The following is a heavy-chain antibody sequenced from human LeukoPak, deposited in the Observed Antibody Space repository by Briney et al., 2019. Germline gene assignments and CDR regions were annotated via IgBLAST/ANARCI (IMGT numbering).Heavy chain of an antibody. D-gene: IGHD2-21*01. V-gene: IGHV4-4*07. Sequence: SVTLSLTCTGSGGSISSYYWGWIRQPAGKGLEWIGRMYTSGGTNYNYNPSLKSRVTMSVDTSKNQFSLKLSSVTAADTAVYYCARDPNSALWGQGTLVTVSS. CDR3: ARDPNSAL. J-gene: IGHJ4*02. CDR1: GGSISSYY. CDR2: MYTSGGT.